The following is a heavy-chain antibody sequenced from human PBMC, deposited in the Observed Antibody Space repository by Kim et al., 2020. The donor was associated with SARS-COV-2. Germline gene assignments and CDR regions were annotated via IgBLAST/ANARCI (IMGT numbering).Heavy chain of an antibody. Sequence: GGSLRLSCVGSGFTFSNYEMNWVRQAPGKGLEWVSYITESGNTKLYSDSVRGRFTISRDNAKSSMYLQMNSLRAGDTAVYYCMRDHYGSRKTRLDLWGQGTLVTVSS. CDR2: ITESGNTK. J-gene: IGHJ5*02. D-gene: IGHD3-10*01. CDR3: MRDHYGSRKTRLDL. CDR1: GFTFSNYE. V-gene: IGHV3-48*03.